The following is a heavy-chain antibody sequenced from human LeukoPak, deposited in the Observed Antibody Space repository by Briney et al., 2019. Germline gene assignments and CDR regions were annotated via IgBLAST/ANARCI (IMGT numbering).Heavy chain of an antibody. CDR3: ARDSSWASLTGYPKMAYDAFDI. J-gene: IGHJ3*02. CDR1: GFTFNSYS. Sequence: PGGSLRLSCAASGFTFNSYSMNWVRPAPRKGLEWVSSISSSSSYIYYADSVKGRFTISRDNAKNSLYLQMNSLRAEDTSVYYCARDSSWASLTGYPKMAYDAFDIWGQGTMVTVSS. D-gene: IGHD3-9*01. CDR2: ISSSSSYI. V-gene: IGHV3-21*01.